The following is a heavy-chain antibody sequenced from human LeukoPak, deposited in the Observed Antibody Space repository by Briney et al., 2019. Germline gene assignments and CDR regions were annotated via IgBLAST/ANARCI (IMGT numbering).Heavy chain of an antibody. Sequence: TSQTLSLTCTVSGGSISSGGYYWSWIRQPPGKGLEWIGYIYHSGSTYYNPSLKSRVTISVDRSKNQFSLKLSSVTAADTAVYYCARGTGPFDYWGQGTLVTVSS. D-gene: IGHD4-17*01. CDR1: GGSISSGGYY. CDR3: ARGTGPFDY. J-gene: IGHJ4*02. CDR2: IYHSGST. V-gene: IGHV4-30-2*01.